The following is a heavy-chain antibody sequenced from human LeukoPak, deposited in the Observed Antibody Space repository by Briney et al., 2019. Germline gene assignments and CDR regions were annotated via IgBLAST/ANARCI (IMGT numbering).Heavy chain of an antibody. J-gene: IGHJ4*02. V-gene: IGHV3-74*01. CDR3: ARARGNTYGYFEY. CDR1: GLTLSGYW. D-gene: IGHD5-18*01. Sequence: PGGSLRLSCAASGLTLSGYWMHWVRQAPGKGLVWVLRINGDACSTIYADSVKGRFTISRDNAKSTLYLQMNSLRVEDTAVYYCARARGNTYGYFEYWGQGTLVTVSS. CDR2: INGDACST.